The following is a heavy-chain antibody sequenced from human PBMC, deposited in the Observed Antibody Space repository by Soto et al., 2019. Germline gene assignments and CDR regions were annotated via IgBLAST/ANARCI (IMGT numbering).Heavy chain of an antibody. J-gene: IGHJ5*01. V-gene: IGHV6-1*01. CDR1: GDSVSSNHAT. Sequence: VQLQQSGPGLVKPSQTLSLTCAISGDSVSSNHATWDWIRQSPSRGLEWLGRTYYRSKWYYDYVLSVKRRITINPDTSNNQLSLQLNSVTPDATAVYYCVRLIGNSWLDSWGQGILVTVAS. CDR2: TYYRSKWYY. D-gene: IGHD3-16*01. CDR3: VRLIGNSWLDS.